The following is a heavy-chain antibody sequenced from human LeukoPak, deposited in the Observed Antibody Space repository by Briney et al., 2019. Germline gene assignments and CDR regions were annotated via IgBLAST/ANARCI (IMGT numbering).Heavy chain of an antibody. CDR2: TYYRSKWYN. CDR1: GDSVSSNSAA. J-gene: IGHJ3*02. D-gene: IGHD1-26*01. CDR3: ARDVVEATFSQRAFDI. Sequence: SQTLSLTCAISGDSVSSNSAAWNWIRQSPSRGLEWLGRTYYRSKWYNDYAVSVKSRITINPDTSKNQFSLQLNSVTPEDTAVYYCARDVVEATFSQRAFDIWGQGTMVTVSS. V-gene: IGHV6-1*01.